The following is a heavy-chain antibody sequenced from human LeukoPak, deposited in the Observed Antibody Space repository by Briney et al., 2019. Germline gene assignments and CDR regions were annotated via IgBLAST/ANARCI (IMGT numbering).Heavy chain of an antibody. CDR1: GFTVSSYE. Sequence: GGSLRLSCAASGFTVSSYEMNWVRQAPGKGLEWGSYISSSGTTIYYADSVKGRFTISRDNAKNSLYLQMNSLRAEDTAVYYCARVGVVVAATGNLWFDPWGQGTLVTVSS. V-gene: IGHV3-48*03. CDR2: ISSSGTTI. D-gene: IGHD2-15*01. J-gene: IGHJ5*02. CDR3: ARVGVVVAATGNLWFDP.